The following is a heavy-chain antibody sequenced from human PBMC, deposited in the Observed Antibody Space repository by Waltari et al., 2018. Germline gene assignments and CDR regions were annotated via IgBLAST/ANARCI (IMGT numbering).Heavy chain of an antibody. J-gene: IGHJ4*02. D-gene: IGHD3-16*01. CDR3: ARGWGGHVDF. CDR2: INRDGRAT. Sequence: EVQLVESGGGLVQPGGSLRLSCAASGFTFSTFWMHWVRQVSGKGLMWVSRINRDGRATNYADSVRGRFTISRDNANNMVYLLMNSLRVEDTAMYYCARGWGGHVDFWGQGTLVTVSS. CDR1: GFTFSTFW. V-gene: IGHV3-74*02.